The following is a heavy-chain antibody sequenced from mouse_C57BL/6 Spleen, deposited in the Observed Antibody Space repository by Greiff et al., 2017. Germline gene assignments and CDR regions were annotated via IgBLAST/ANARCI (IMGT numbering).Heavy chain of an antibody. Sequence: EVKLVESGGGLVQPGGSLSLSCAASGFTFTDYYMSWVRQPPGKALEWLGFIRNKANGYTTEYSAYVKGRFTISRDNSQSILYLQMNALRAEDSATYYCARYPHYDPYFDYWGQGTTLTVSS. CDR1: GFTFTDYY. CDR2: IRNKANGYTT. D-gene: IGHD2-4*01. V-gene: IGHV7-3*01. J-gene: IGHJ2*01. CDR3: ARYPHYDPYFDY.